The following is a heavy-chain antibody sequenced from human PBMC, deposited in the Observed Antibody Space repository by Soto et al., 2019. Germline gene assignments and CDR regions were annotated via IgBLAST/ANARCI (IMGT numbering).Heavy chain of an antibody. J-gene: IGHJ4*02. CDR1: GFTFSSYA. V-gene: IGHV3-23*01. CDR3: AKTRIAFPVWEHPTSHGMATFDY. Sequence: GGSLRLSCAASGFTFSSYAMSWVRQAPGKGLEWVSAISGSGGSTYYADSVKGRFTISRDNSKNTLYLQMNSLRAEDTAVYYCAKTRIAFPVWEHPTSHGMATFDYWGQGTLVTVSS. CDR2: ISGSGGST. D-gene: IGHD3-16*01.